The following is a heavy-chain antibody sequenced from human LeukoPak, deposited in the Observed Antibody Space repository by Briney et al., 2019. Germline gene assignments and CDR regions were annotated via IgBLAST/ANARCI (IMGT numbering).Heavy chain of an antibody. CDR1: GFTFSSYA. D-gene: IGHD3-10*01. V-gene: IGHV3-23*01. J-gene: IGHJ4*02. CDR2: IGAGGTFT. CDR3: APGGPGFYFEF. Sequence: GGSLRLSCTASGFTFSSYAMNWVRQAPGKGLEWVSGIGAGGTFTYYADSVKGRFTISRDNSKNTLYLQMNSLRAEDTAVYYCAPGGPGFYFEFWGRGTLVTVSS.